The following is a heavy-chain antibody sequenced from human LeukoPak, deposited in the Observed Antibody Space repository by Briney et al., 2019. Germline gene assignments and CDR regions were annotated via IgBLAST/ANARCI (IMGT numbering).Heavy chain of an antibody. J-gene: IGHJ3*02. CDR1: GYTLTELS. V-gene: IGHV1-24*01. Sequence: ASVKVSCKVSGYTLTELSMHWVRQAPGKGLEWMGGFDPEDGEAIYAQKFQGRVTMTEDTSTDTAYMELSSLRSEDTAVYYCATDVVAVTAFDIWGQGTMVTVSS. CDR2: FDPEDGEA. CDR3: ATDVVAVTAFDI. D-gene: IGHD2-15*01.